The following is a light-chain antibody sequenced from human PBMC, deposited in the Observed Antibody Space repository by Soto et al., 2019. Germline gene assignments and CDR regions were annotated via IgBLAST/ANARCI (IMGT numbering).Light chain of an antibody. CDR1: HSVSST. CDR2: GAS. V-gene: IGKV3-15*01. CDR3: QQYNSFSLIT. J-gene: IGKJ5*01. Sequence: EIVITQSPATLSVSPGERATVSCRASHSVSSTLAWYQQKPGQAPRLLIYGASTRATGIPARFSGSGSGTEFTLTISSLQSEDFATYFCQQYNSFSLITFGQGTRLEI.